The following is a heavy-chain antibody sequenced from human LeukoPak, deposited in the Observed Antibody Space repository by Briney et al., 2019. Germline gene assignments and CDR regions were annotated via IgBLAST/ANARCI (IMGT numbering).Heavy chain of an antibody. D-gene: IGHD5-12*01. Sequence: ASVKVSCKAPGYTFTGYYMHWVRQAPGQGLEWMGWINPNSGGTNYAQKFQGRVTMTRDTSISTAYMELSRLRSDDTAVYYCARGEVDIVATTPDDAFDIWGQGTMVTVSS. J-gene: IGHJ3*02. CDR1: GYTFTGYY. V-gene: IGHV1-2*02. CDR2: INPNSGGT. CDR3: ARGEVDIVATTPDDAFDI.